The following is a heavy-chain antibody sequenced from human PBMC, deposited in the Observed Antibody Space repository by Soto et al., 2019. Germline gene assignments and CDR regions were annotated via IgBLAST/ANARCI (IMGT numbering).Heavy chain of an antibody. J-gene: IGHJ4*02. CDR3: ARPRGTAMATPSFDF. CDR1: GGTFSSYA. CDR2: IIPIFGTV. D-gene: IGHD5-18*01. V-gene: IGHV1-69*01. Sequence: QVQLVQSGAEVKKPESSVKVSCKASGGTFSSYAISWVRQAPGQGLEWMGGIIPIFGTVNYAQKFQGRVTISADESTSTAYMELSCLRFEDTAVYYCARPRGTAMATPSFDFWGQGTLVTVSS.